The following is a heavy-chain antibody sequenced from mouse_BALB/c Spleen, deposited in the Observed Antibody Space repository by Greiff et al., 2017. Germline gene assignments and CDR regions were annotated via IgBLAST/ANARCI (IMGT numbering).Heavy chain of an antibody. V-gene: IGHV5-12-1*01. Sequence: EVQVVESGGGLVKPGGSLKLSCAASGFAFSSYDMSWVRQTPEKRLEWVAYISSGGGSTYYPDTVKGRFTISRDNAKNTLYLQMSSLKSEDTAMYYCARHRRYRYDDGVYAMDYWGQGTSVTVSS. J-gene: IGHJ4*01. CDR2: ISSGGGST. CDR1: GFAFSSYD. D-gene: IGHD2-14*01. CDR3: ARHRRYRYDDGVYAMDY.